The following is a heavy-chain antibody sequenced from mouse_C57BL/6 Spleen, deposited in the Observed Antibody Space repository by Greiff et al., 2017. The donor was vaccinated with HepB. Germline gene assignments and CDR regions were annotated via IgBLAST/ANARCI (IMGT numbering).Heavy chain of an antibody. D-gene: IGHD4-1*01. J-gene: IGHJ2*01. V-gene: IGHV14-4*01. Sequence: EVHLVESGAELVRPGASVKLSCTASGFNIKDDYMHWVKQRPEQGLEWIGWIDPENGDTEYASKFQGKATITADTSSNTAYLQLSSLTSEDTAVYYCTTSWGYWGQGTTLTVSS. CDR3: TTSWGY. CDR2: IDPENGDT. CDR1: GFNIKDDY.